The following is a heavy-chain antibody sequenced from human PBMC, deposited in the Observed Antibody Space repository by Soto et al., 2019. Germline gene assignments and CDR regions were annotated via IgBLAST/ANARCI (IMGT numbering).Heavy chain of an antibody. CDR1: GFTFRDYA. CDR3: TRVSPDCSDGSCYPLN. CDR2: IRSKIYDGTT. D-gene: IGHD2-15*01. Sequence: PGGSLRLSCIASGFTFRDYAISWFRQAPGKGLQWVSFIRSKIYDGTTEYAASVKDRFSISRDDSKTIAYLQVDSLKTEDTGVYYCTRVSPDCSDGSCYPLNWGQGTLVTVSS. V-gene: IGHV3-49*03. J-gene: IGHJ4*02.